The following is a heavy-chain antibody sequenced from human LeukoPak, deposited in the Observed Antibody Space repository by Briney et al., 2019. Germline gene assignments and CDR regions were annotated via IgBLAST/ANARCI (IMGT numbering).Heavy chain of an antibody. J-gene: IGHJ6*03. Sequence: GGSLRLSCAASGFTVSSNYMSWVRQAPGKGLEWVSVICSGGSTYYADSVKGRFTISRDNSKNTLYLQMNSLRAEDTAVYYCARDTVIRDSYYYYYYMDVWGKGTTVTVSS. CDR2: ICSGGST. CDR1: GFTVSSNY. V-gene: IGHV3-53*01. D-gene: IGHD4-11*01. CDR3: ARDTVIRDSYYYYYYMDV.